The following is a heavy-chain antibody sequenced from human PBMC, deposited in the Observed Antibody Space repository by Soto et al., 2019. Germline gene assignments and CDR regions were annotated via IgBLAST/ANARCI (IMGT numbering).Heavy chain of an antibody. J-gene: IGHJ3*02. CDR3: ARPLNTYCSSTSCYGAFDI. CDR2: ISAYNGNT. CDR1: GYTFTSYG. D-gene: IGHD2-2*01. Sequence: QVQLVQSGAEVKKPGASVKVSCKASGYTFTSYGISWVRQAPGQGLEWMGWISAYNGNTNYAQKLQGRVTMTTDTSTSTAYMELRSLRSDDTAVYYCARPLNTYCSSTSCYGAFDIWGQGTMVTVSS. V-gene: IGHV1-18*01.